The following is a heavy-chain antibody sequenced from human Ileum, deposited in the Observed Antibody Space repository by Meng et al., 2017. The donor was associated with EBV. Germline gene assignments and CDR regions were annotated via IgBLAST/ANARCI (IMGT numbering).Heavy chain of an antibody. D-gene: IGHD3-22*01. V-gene: IGHV4-4*02. Sequence: HLHESVPELGKPAGTLSLTCAVSGGSISRSDWWSWVRQPPGKGLEWIGETSHSGSTNYSPSLKSRVTISLDKSKNQLSLKLNSVTAADTAVYYCASSDYYRSDYWGQGTLVTVSS. CDR3: ASSDYYRSDY. CDR1: GGSISRSDW. J-gene: IGHJ4*02. CDR2: TSHSGST.